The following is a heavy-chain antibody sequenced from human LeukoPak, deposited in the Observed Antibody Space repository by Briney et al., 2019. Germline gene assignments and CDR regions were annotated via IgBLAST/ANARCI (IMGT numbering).Heavy chain of an antibody. D-gene: IGHD3-3*01. Sequence: GASVKVSCKASGYTFTSYAIHWVRQAPGQRLEWMGWINAGSGNTKYSQKFQGRVTITRDTSASTAYMEVSSLRSEGTAVYYCGRDGVPFLEWFDCMDVWGKGTTVTVSS. V-gene: IGHV1-3*01. CDR1: GYTFTSYA. CDR2: INAGSGNT. J-gene: IGHJ6*03. CDR3: GRDGVPFLEWFDCMDV.